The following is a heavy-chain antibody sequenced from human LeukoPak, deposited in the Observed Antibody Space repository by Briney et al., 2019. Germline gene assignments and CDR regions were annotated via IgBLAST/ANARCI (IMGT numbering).Heavy chain of an antibody. D-gene: IGHD1-14*01. V-gene: IGHV1-18*01. CDR3: ARDNRRQSTVDI. CDR1: GYTFTSYG. CDR2: ISAYNGNT. Sequence: ASVKVSCKASGYTFTSYGISWVRQAPGQGLEWMGWISAYNGNTNYAQKLQGRVTMTTDTSTSTVYMELSSLRSEDTAVYYCARDNRRQSTVDIWGQGTMVTVSS. J-gene: IGHJ3*02.